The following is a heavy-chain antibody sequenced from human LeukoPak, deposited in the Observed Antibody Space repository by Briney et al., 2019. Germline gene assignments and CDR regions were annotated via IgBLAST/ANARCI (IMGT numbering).Heavy chain of an antibody. D-gene: IGHD3-3*01. Sequence: AASVKVSCKASGYTFTSYGISWVRQAPGQGLEWMGWISAYNGNTNYAQKLQGRVTMTTDTSTSTAYMELRSLRSDDTAVYYCARDRVPYYDFWSGSPFYYYGMDVWGQGTTVTVSS. J-gene: IGHJ6*02. CDR3: ARDRVPYYDFWSGSPFYYYGMDV. V-gene: IGHV1-18*01. CDR1: GYTFTSYG. CDR2: ISAYNGNT.